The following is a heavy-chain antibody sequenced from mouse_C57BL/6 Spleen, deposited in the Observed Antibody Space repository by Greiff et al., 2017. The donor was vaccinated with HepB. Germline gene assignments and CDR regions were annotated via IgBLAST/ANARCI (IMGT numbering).Heavy chain of an antibody. CDR3: ARFPIYDGYYLYYFDY. J-gene: IGHJ2*01. CDR2: ISSGSSTI. D-gene: IGHD2-3*01. V-gene: IGHV5-17*01. Sequence: EVQLVESGGGLVKPGGSLKLSCAASGFTFSDYGMHWVRQAPEKGLEWVAYISSGSSTIYYADTVKGRFTISRDNAKNTLFLQMTSLRSEDTAMYYCARFPIYDGYYLYYFDYWGQGTTLTVSS. CDR1: GFTFSDYG.